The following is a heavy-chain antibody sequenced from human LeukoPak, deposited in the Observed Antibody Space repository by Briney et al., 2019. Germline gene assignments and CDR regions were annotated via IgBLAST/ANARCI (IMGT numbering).Heavy chain of an antibody. J-gene: IGHJ4*02. CDR3: ARGGYYSAWSQDY. CDR1: GFAFSNYW. V-gene: IGHV3-7*01. CDR2: INEDGSEK. D-gene: IGHD3-22*01. Sequence: QPGGSLRLSCAASGFAFSNYWMGWVRQAPGRGLEWVANINEDGSEKYYVDSVKGRFTISRDNGKNSLYLQINSLRAEDTAVFYCARGGYYSAWSQDYWGQGTLVTVYS.